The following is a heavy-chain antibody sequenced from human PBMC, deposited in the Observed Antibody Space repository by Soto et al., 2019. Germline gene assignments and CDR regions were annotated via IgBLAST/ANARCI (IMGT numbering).Heavy chain of an antibody. D-gene: IGHD6-13*01. Sequence: QVQLVQSGAEVKKPGSSVKVSCKASGGTFSSYAISWVRQAPGQGLEWMGGIIPIFGTANYAQKFQGRVTITADESTSTAYRALSSLRSEDTAVYYCARSRKQQLVLAYYSYCMDVWGQGTTVTVSS. CDR3: ARSRKQQLVLAYYSYCMDV. CDR2: IIPIFGTA. CDR1: GGTFSSYA. V-gene: IGHV1-69*01. J-gene: IGHJ6*02.